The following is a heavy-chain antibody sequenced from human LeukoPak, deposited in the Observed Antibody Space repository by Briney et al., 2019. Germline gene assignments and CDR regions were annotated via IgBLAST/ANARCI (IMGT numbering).Heavy chain of an antibody. CDR2: ISAYNGNT. V-gene: IGHV1-18*01. CDR1: GYTFTSYG. Sequence: ASVKVSCKASGYTFTSYGISWVRQAPGQGLEWMGWISAYNGNTNYAQKLQGRVTMTTDTSTSTAYMELRSLRPDDTAVYYCARDRYSEQSQRYYFDYWGQGTLVTVSS. J-gene: IGHJ4*02. D-gene: IGHD6-13*01. CDR3: ARDRYSEQSQRYYFDY.